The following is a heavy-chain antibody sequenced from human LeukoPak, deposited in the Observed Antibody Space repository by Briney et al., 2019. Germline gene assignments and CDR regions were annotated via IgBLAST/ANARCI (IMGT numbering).Heavy chain of an antibody. D-gene: IGHD3-22*01. Sequence: GESLKICCAASGFTFSSYCMYWGRQDPGKGVEWGSYISRGSSTTYYADSVKGRFTISRDNAKSSLYLQMNSLRDEDTAVYYCARAWGSSGYYSDVFDIWGPGTMVTVSS. CDR2: ISRGSSTT. CDR1: GFTFSSYC. J-gene: IGHJ3*02. CDR3: ARAWGSSGYYSDVFDI. V-gene: IGHV3-48*02.